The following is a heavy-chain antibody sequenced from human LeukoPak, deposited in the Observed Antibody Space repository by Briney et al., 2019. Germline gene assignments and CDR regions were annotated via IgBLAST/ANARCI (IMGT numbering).Heavy chain of an antibody. CDR3: ARGLTYYGYVWGSYRLSEGNDY. J-gene: IGHJ4*02. V-gene: IGHV1-18*01. D-gene: IGHD3-16*02. CDR2: ISAYNGNT. Sequence: ASVKVSCKASGYTLTSYGISWVRQAPGQGLEWMGWISAYNGNTNYAQKLQGRVTMTTDTSTSTAYMELSSLRSEDTAAYYSARGLTYYGYVWGSYRLSEGNDYWGQGTLVTVSS. CDR1: GYTLTSYG.